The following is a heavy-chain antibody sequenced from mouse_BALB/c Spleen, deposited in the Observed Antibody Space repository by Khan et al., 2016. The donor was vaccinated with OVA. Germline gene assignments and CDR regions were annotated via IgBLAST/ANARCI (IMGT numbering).Heavy chain of an antibody. CDR2: IWSAGST. CDR3: ARRGYDYGRGALFAY. D-gene: IGHD2-4*01. Sequence: QVQLKQSGPGLVQPSQSLSITCTVSGFSLNNYSVHWVRQSPGKGLEWLGVIWSAGSTDYNAAFISRLTISKDNSRSQVFFKMNSLQSNATAIYYCARRGYDYGRGALFAYWGQGTLVTVSA. J-gene: IGHJ3*01. CDR1: GFSLNNYS. V-gene: IGHV2-2*03.